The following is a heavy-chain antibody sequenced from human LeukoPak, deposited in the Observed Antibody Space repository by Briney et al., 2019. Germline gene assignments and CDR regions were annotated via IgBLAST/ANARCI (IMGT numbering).Heavy chain of an antibody. CDR1: GFIFHTYA. CDR2: ISGGGTRT. J-gene: IGHJ3*02. V-gene: IGHV3-23*01. CDR3: AKRAGFSSGWYEGDAFDI. D-gene: IGHD6-19*01. Sequence: SGGSLRLSCAASGFIFHTYAMGWVRQAPGKGPVWVSAISGGGTRTYYADSVKGRFTISRDNSKNTLYLQMNSLRAEDTAVYYCAKRAGFSSGWYEGDAFDIWGQGTMVTVSS.